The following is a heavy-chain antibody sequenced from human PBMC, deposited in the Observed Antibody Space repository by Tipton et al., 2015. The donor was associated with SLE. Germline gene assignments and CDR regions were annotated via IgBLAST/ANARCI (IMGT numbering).Heavy chain of an antibody. Sequence: TLSLTCTVSGDSIGKTVYYWAWIRQSPGGGLEWIGSIYDNGSPYYSPSLKSRVTILADRSKNQFSLKLNSVTAANTAVYFCARERHAYFFDYWGQGTLVAVSS. CDR1: GDSIGKTVYY. CDR3: ARERHAYFFDY. J-gene: IGHJ4*02. V-gene: IGHV4-39*02. CDR2: IYDNGSP.